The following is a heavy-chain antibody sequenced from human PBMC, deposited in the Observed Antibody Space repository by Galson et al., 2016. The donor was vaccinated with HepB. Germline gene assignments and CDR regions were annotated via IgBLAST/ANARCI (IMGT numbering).Heavy chain of an antibody. CDR1: GFIFSVYN. D-gene: IGHD3-16*01. CDR2: ITSSSDTM. J-gene: IGHJ4*02. CDR3: ARDDYFRLGY. V-gene: IGHV3-48*02. Sequence: SLRLSCAASGFIFSVYNMNWARQAPGKGPEWIAWITSSSDTMYYADSVKGRFTISRDNAKNSLYLAMNILRDEDTAVYYCARDDYFRLGYWGQGTLVTVSS.